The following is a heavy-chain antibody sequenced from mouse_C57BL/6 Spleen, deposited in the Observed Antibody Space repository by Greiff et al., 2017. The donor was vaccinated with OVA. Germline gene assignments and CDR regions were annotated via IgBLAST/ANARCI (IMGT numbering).Heavy chain of an antibody. J-gene: IGHJ2*01. CDR3: ARGSSYESYFDY. CDR1: GYSFTGYY. V-gene: IGHV1-43*01. D-gene: IGHD1-1*01. Sequence: VQLQQSGPELVKPGASVKISCKASGYSFTGYYMHWVKQSSEKSLEWIGEINPSTGGTSYNQKFKGKATLTVDKSSSTAYMQLKSLTSEDSAVDYYARGSSYESYFDYWGQGTTLTVSS. CDR2: INPSTGGT.